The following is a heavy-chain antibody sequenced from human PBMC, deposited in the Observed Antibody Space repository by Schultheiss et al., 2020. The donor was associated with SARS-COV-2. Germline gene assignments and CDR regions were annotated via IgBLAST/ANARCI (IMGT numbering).Heavy chain of an antibody. CDR1: GGSFSGYY. CDR2: IYYSGST. CDR3: ASLGYSGSPHFDY. Sequence: SETLSLTCAVYGGSFSGYYWSWIRQPPGKGLEWIGYIYYSGSTYYNPSLKSRVTISVDTSKNQFSLKLSSVTAADTAVYYCASLGYSGSPHFDYWGQGTLVTVSS. D-gene: IGHD1-26*01. J-gene: IGHJ4*02. V-gene: IGHV4-34*01.